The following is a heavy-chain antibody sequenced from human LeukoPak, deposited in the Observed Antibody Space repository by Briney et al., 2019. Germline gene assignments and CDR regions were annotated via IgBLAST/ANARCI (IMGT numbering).Heavy chain of an antibody. CDR1: GFTFSSYA. V-gene: IGHV3-23*01. CDR2: ISGSGGST. D-gene: IGHD2-2*02. CDR3: ANGEYQLLYMGFDY. Sequence: GGSLRLSCAASGFTFSSYAMSWVRQAPGKGLEWVSAISGSGGSTYYADSVKGRFTISRDNSKNTLYLQMSSLRAEDTAVYYCANGEYQLLYMGFDYWGQGTLVTVSS. J-gene: IGHJ4*02.